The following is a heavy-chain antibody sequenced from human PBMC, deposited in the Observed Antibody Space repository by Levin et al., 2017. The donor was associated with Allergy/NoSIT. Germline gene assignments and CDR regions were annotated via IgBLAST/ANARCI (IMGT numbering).Heavy chain of an antibody. J-gene: IGHJ4*02. D-gene: IGHD6-13*01. Sequence: GGSLRLSCKGFGYSFSTYWIGWVRQRPGKGLEWMGIIYPYDSDTRYSPSFEGQVTISVDKSSSTAYLQWSSLKASDTAMYYCARKKHIAGDGLDYWGQGTLVTVAS. CDR3: ARKKHIAGDGLDY. CDR1: GYSFSTYW. CDR2: IYPYDSDT. V-gene: IGHV5-51*01.